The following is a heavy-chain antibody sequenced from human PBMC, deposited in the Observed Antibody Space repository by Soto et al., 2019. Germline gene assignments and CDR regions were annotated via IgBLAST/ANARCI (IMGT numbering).Heavy chain of an antibody. Sequence: SGGFQRLSCAASGLHIGGYWMSWVRKAPGKGLEWVATIKQDGTETYYLDSVKGRFTISRDNAKTSLYLQMNSLGAEDTAVYYWASYSYVSGSPSFDSWGHGTLVTVSS. CDR2: IKQDGTET. CDR3: ASYSYVSGSPSFDS. J-gene: IGHJ4*01. CDR1: GLHIGGYW. D-gene: IGHD3-10*01. V-gene: IGHV3-7*05.